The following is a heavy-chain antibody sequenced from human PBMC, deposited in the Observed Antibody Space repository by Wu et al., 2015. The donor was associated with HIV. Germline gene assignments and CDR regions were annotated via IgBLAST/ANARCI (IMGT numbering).Heavy chain of an antibody. CDR2: ISAQNGNT. J-gene: IGHJ4*02. CDR1: GYIFSDYG. CDR3: ARGHYYDSSSSPMY. Sequence: VQLVQSGGEVKKPGASVKVACKASGYIFSDYGINWVRQAPGQGLEWMGWISAQNGNTKYAQKFQGRVTMTTDISSSTAHMELRSLRSDDTAVYFCARGHYYDSSSSPMYWGLGTLVTVSS. D-gene: IGHD3-22*01. V-gene: IGHV1-18*01.